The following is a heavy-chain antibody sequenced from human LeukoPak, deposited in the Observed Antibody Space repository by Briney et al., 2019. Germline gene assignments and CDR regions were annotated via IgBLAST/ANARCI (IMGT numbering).Heavy chain of an antibody. CDR2: IYYSGST. Sequence: SETLSLTCTVSGGSISSYYWSWIRQPPGKGLEWIGYIYYSGSTNYNPSLKSRVTISVDTSKNQFSLKLSSVTAADTAVYYCARGAGTMIVDQTRSWAYENNWFGPWGQGTLVTVSS. V-gene: IGHV4-59*01. J-gene: IGHJ5*02. CDR1: GGSISSYY. D-gene: IGHD3-22*01. CDR3: ARGAGTMIVDQTRSWAYENNWFGP.